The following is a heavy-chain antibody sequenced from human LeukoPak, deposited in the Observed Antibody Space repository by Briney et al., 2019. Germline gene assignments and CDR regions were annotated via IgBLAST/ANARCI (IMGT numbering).Heavy chain of an antibody. CDR1: GGSFSGYY. Sequence: NPSETLSLTCAVYGGSFSGYYWSWIRQPPGKGLEWIGEINHSGSTNYNPSLKSRVTISVDTSKNQFSLKLSSVTAADTAVYYCARGPYDFLSGYYHGPDYWGQGTLVTVSS. D-gene: IGHD3-3*01. CDR3: ARGPYDFLSGYYHGPDY. CDR2: INHSGST. J-gene: IGHJ4*02. V-gene: IGHV4-34*01.